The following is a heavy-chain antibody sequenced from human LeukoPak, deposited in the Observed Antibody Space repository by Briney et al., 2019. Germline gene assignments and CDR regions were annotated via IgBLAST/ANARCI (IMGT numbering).Heavy chain of an antibody. V-gene: IGHV4-30-4*01. CDR3: ARASDGYAFDI. D-gene: IGHD3-10*01. CDR2: IYCSGST. Sequence: PSQTLSLTCTVSGGSISSGDYYWSWIRQPPGKGLEWIGYIYCSGSTYYNPSLKSRVTISVDTSKNQFSLKLSSVTAADTAVYYCARASDGYAFDIWGQGTMVTVSS. J-gene: IGHJ3*02. CDR1: GGSISSGDYY.